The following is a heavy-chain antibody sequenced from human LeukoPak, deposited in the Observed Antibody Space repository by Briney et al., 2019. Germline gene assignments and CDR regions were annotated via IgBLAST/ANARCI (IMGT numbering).Heavy chain of an antibody. J-gene: IGHJ4*02. CDR2: ISYDGSYK. CDR3: ARDLHCSGGSCYSGLHY. V-gene: IGHV3-30*04. CDR1: GFTFSNFA. D-gene: IGHD2-15*01. Sequence: GGSLRLSCAASGFTFSNFAMHWVRQAPGKGLEWVSVISYDGSYKYYADSVKGRFTISRDNSKNTLYLQMNSLRPEDTAVYYCARDLHCSGGSCYSGLHYWGQGTLVTVSS.